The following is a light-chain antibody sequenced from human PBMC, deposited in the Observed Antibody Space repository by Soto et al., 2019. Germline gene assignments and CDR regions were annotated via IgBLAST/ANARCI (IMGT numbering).Light chain of an antibody. CDR3: QQSSNWPPEIT. CDR2: GAS. V-gene: IGKV3D-20*02. CDR1: QSVSSNY. J-gene: IGKJ5*01. Sequence: EIVLTQSPDTLSLSPGERASLSCRASQSVSSNYLAWFQQKPGQAPRLLISGASSRATGIPDRFSGSGSGTDFILTISSLEPEDFAVYYCQQSSNWPPEITFGQGTRLEIK.